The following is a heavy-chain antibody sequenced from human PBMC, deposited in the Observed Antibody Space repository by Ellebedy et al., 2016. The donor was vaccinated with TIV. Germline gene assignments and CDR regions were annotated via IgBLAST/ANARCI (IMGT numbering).Heavy chain of an antibody. V-gene: IGHV3-74*01. D-gene: IGHD1-26*01. J-gene: IGHJ4*02. CDR3: AKGVGATWYRGFDY. CDR1: GFTFSSYW. CDR2: INSDGSSI. Sequence: GESLKISCAASGFTFSSYWMHWVRQAPGKGLVWVSRINSDGSSISYADSVKGRFTISRDNSKNTLYLQINSLRAEDTAVYYCAKGVGATWYRGFDYWGQGTLVTVSS.